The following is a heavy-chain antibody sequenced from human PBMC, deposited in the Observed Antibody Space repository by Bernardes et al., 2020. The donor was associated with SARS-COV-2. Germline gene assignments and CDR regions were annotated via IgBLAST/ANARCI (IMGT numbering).Heavy chain of an antibody. CDR3: ATAPGAMVTDWFDP. CDR1: GYTLTELS. J-gene: IGHJ5*02. Sequence: ASVKVPCKVSGYTLTELSMHWVRQAPGKGLEWMGGFDPEDGETIYAQKFQGRVTMTEDTSTDTAYMELSSLRSEDTAVYYCATAPGAMVTDWFDPWGQGTLVTVSS. V-gene: IGHV1-24*01. CDR2: FDPEDGET. D-gene: IGHD5-18*01.